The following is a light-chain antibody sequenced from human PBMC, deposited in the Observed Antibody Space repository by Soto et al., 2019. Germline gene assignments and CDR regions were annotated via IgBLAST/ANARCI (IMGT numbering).Light chain of an antibody. CDR3: RQRYNWPLT. V-gene: IGKV3-11*01. CDR2: DAF. J-gene: IGKJ4*01. Sequence: TVLTQSPATLSLSPGERATLSCKASQSIGNSLGWFQQKPGQDPRLLIDDAFYRATGIPARFTGSGSGSDFTLTLSSIEPEDFGVYYCRQRYNWPLTFGGLNKVEIK. CDR1: QSIGNS.